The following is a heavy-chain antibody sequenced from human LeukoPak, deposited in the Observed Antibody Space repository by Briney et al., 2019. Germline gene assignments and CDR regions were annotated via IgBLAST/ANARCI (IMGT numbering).Heavy chain of an antibody. CDR1: GFTFRTYA. V-gene: IGHV3-21*06. CDR3: ARDRPTGSSRVFVVQ. CDR2: MSSGGSYI. Sequence: GGSLRLSCTASGFTFRTYAMTWVRQAPAKGLEGISSMSSGGSYIYYSDSVRGRFTIPRDNAKSSLYLVMNSLRVEDTAIYYCARDRPTGSSRVFVVQWGQGTLVTVSS. D-gene: IGHD3-3*01. J-gene: IGHJ4*02.